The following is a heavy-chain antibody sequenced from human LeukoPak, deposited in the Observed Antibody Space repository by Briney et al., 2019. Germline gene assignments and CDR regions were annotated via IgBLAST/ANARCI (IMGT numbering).Heavy chain of an antibody. CDR2: IYYSGST. CDR3: ARGRFLDAFDT. V-gene: IGHV4-59*01. J-gene: IGHJ3*02. CDR1: GGSISSYY. D-gene: IGHD3-3*01. Sequence: SETLSLTCTVSGGSISSYYWSWIRQPPGKGLEWIGNIYYSGSTKYKPSLKSRVTISVDTSKNQFSLKLSSVTAADTAVYYCARGRFLDAFDTWGQGTMVTVSS.